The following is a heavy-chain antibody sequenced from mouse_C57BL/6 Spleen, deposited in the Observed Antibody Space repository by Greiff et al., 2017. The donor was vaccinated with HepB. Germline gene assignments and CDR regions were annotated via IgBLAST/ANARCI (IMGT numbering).Heavy chain of an antibody. CDR1: GYTFTSYW. J-gene: IGHJ2*01. CDR2: IYPSDSET. CDR3: ARSCDSNSDY. Sequence: VQLQQPGAELVRPGSSVKLSCKASGYTFTSYWMDWVKQRPGQGLEWIGNIYPSDSETHYNQKFKDKATLTVDKSSSTAYMQLSSLTSEDSAVYYCARSCDSNSDYWGQGTTLTVSS. D-gene: IGHD2-5*01. V-gene: IGHV1-61*01.